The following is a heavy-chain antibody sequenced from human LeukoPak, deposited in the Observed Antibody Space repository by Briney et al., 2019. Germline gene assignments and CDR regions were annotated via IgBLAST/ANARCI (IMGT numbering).Heavy chain of an antibody. V-gene: IGHV3-11*06. D-gene: IGHD3-22*01. CDR2: ISSSSSYT. J-gene: IGHJ4*02. Sequence: GGSLKLSCAASGFTFSDYYMSWIRQAPGKGLEWVSYISSSSSYTNYADSVKGRFTISRDNAKNSLYLQMNSLRAEDTAVYYCAKDLDYYDSSGPFDYWGQGTLVTVSS. CDR1: GFTFSDYY. CDR3: AKDLDYYDSSGPFDY.